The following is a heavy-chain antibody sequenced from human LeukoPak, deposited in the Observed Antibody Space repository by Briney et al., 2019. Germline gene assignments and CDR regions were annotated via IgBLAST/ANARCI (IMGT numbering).Heavy chain of an antibody. D-gene: IGHD5-18*01. J-gene: IGHJ6*03. CDR3: ARVAEDTAMVRYYYYYYYMDV. CDR2: IYYSGST. V-gene: IGHV4-59*11. Sequence: SETLSLTCTVSGGSISSHYWSWIRQPPGKGLEWIGYIYYSGSTNYNPSLKSRVTISVDTSKNQFSLKLSSVTAADTAVYYCARVAEDTAMVRYYYYYYYMDVWGKGTTVTVSS. CDR1: GGSISSHY.